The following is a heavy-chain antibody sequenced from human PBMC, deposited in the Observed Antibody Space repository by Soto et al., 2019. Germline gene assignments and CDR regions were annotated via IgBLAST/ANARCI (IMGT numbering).Heavy chain of an antibody. CDR3: ARSYGGSGLLLLGY. D-gene: IGHD3-16*01. J-gene: IGHJ4*02. Sequence: QLQLQESGPGLVKPSQTLSLTCTVSGGSISSGGYYWSWIRQHPGKGLEWIGYIYYSGSTYYNPSLKSRVTISGDTSKNQFSLKLSSVTAADTAVYYWARSYGGSGLLLLGYWGQGTLVTVSS. CDR2: IYYSGST. CDR1: GGSISSGGYY. V-gene: IGHV4-31*03.